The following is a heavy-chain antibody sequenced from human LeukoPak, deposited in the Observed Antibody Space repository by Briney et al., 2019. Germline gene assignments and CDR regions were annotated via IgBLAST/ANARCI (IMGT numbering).Heavy chain of an antibody. Sequence: PSETLSLTCAVSGGSISSSDWWSWVRQPPGKGLEWIGEIYHSGSTNYNPSLKSRVTISVDMSKNQFSLKLSSVTAADTAVYYCARGGSGYSYGYSYYYYMDVWGKGTTVTVSS. CDR1: GGSISSSDW. CDR3: ARGGSGYSYGYSYYYYMDV. V-gene: IGHV4-4*02. D-gene: IGHD5-18*01. J-gene: IGHJ6*03. CDR2: IYHSGST.